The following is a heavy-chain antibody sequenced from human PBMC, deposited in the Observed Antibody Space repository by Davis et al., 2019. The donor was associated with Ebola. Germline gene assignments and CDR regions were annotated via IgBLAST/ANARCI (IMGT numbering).Heavy chain of an antibody. CDR3: AKRLRTTVVTPADY. D-gene: IGHD4-23*01. CDR1: GFTFSSYA. V-gene: IGHV3-23*01. CDR2: ISGSGGST. Sequence: GESLKISCAASGFTFSSYAMSWVRQAPGKGLEWVSAISGSGGSTYYADSVKGRFTISRDNSKNTLYLQMNSLRAEDTAVYYCAKRLRTTVVTPADYWGQGTLVTVSS. J-gene: IGHJ4*02.